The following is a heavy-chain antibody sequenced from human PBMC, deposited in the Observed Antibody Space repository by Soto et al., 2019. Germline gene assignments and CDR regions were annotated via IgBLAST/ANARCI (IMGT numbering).Heavy chain of an antibody. CDR2: IWYDGSNK. D-gene: IGHD2-15*01. J-gene: IGHJ4*02. CDR3: EKINESGVSPSAY. V-gene: IGHV3-33*06. Sequence: PGGSLRLSCAASGFTFSSYGVHWVRQAPGKGLEWVAVIWYDGSNKYYADSVKGRFTISRDNSKNTLYLQMNSLRAEDTAVYYCEKINESGVSPSAYWGQGTLVPVSS. CDR1: GFTFSSYG.